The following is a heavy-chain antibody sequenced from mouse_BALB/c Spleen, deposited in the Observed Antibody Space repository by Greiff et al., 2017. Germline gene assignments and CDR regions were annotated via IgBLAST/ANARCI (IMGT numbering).Heavy chain of an antibody. CDR1: GFTFTDYY. CDR3: AREGGYFDD. V-gene: IGHV7-3*02. Sequence: EVKLVQSGGGLVQPGGSLRLSCATSGFTFTDYYMSWVRQPPGKALEWLGFIRHKANGYTTEYSASVKGRFTISRDNSPSILYLQMNTLRAEDSATYYCAREGGYFDDWGQGTTLTVSS. J-gene: IGHJ2*01. CDR2: IRHKANGYTT.